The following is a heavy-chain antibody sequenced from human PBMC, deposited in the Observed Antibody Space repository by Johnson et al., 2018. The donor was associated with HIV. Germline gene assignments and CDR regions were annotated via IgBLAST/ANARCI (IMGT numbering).Heavy chain of an antibody. CDR3: ARDGSQLADAFDI. Sequence: QVQLVESGGGVVQPGRSLRLSCAASGFTFSSSTMHWVRQAPGKGLEWVALISHDGSNTYYADSVKGRFTISRDNSKNTLYLQMYSLRAEDTAVYYCARDGSQLADAFDIWGQGTMVTVSS. V-gene: IGHV3-30*04. D-gene: IGHD6-6*01. CDR2: ISHDGSNT. CDR1: GFTFSSST. J-gene: IGHJ3*02.